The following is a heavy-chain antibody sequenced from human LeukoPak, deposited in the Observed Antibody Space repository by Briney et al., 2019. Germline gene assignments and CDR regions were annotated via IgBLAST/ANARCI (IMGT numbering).Heavy chain of an antibody. CDR1: GFTFSDYY. V-gene: IGHV3-11*06. D-gene: IGHD2-21*02. J-gene: IGHJ4*02. Sequence: PGGSLRLSCAASGFTFSDYYMSWIRQAPGKGLEWVSYISSSSSYIDYADSVKSRFTISRDNAQNSLYLQMNSLRAEDTAVYYCARDPQTETYFDYWGQGTLVSVSS. CDR3: ARDPQTETYFDY. CDR2: ISSSSSYI.